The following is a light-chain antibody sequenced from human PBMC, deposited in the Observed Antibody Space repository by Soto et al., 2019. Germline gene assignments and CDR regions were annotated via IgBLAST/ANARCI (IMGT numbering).Light chain of an antibody. J-gene: IGKJ1*01. V-gene: IGKV1-5*03. CDR3: QQYNSYSEA. CDR1: QSISTW. Sequence: DIQMTQCPSSLSSSVEDRVTITCRASQSISTWLAWYQQKPGKAPNLLIYKASYLASGVPSRFSGGGSGTEFTLTISSLQPDDFATYYCQQYNSYSEAFGQGTKVDVK. CDR2: KAS.